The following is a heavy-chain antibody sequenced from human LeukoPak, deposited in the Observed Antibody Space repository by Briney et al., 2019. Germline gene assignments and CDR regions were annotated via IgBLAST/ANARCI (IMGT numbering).Heavy chain of an antibody. J-gene: IGHJ4*02. V-gene: IGHV3-7*01. Sequence: GGSLRLSCAASGFTFSSYWMSWVRQAPGKGLEWVANIKQDGSEKYYADSVKGRFTISRDNAKNSLYLQMNSLRAEDTAVYYCARDFWSGYYRHWGQGTLVTVSS. CDR1: GFTFSSYW. CDR2: IKQDGSEK. CDR3: ARDFWSGYYRH. D-gene: IGHD3-3*01.